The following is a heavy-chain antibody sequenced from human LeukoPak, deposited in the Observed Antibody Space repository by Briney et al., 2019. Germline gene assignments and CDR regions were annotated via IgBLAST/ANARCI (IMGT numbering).Heavy chain of an antibody. V-gene: IGHV4-34*01. CDR2: VNHSGST. CDR3: ARELAYCGGDCYTGWFDP. CDR1: GGSLSGYY. D-gene: IGHD2-21*02. J-gene: IGHJ5*02. Sequence: PSETLSLTCAVYGGSLSGYYWTWIRQPPGKGLEWIGEVNHSGSTNYNPSLKSRVTISVDTSKNQFSLKLSSVTAADTAVYYCARELAYCGGDCYTGWFDPWGQGTLVTVSS.